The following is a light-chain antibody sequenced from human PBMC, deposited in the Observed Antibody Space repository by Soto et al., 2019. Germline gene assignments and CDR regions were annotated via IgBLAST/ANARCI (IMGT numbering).Light chain of an antibody. CDR3: QQREDWPRA. CDR1: QSVGDY. CDR2: DAS. V-gene: IGKV3-11*01. J-gene: IGKJ4*01. Sequence: PGERATLSCRASQSVGDYLGWYQQKPGQAPRLLIYDASQRATGVPARFSASGSGTDFTRTISSLEPEDFAIYYCQQREDWPRAFGGRTKGEFK.